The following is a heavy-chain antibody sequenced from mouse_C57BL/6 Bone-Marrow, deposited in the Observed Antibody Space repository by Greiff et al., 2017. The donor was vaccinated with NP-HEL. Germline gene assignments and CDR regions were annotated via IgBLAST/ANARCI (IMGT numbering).Heavy chain of an antibody. CDR1: GYTFTSYW. CDR3: ARARLLPLCAMDC. J-gene: IGHJ4*01. D-gene: IGHD2-3*01. V-gene: IGHV1-64*01. CDR2: IHPNSGST. Sequence: QVQLQQPGAELVKPGASVTLSCTASGYTFTSYWMHWVKQRPGQGLEWIGMIHPNSGSTNYNEKFKSKATLTVDKSSSTAYMQLSSLTSEDSAVYYCARARLLPLCAMDCWGQGTSVTVAS.